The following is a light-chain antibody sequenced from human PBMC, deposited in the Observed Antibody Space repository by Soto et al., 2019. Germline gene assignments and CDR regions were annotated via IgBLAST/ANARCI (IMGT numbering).Light chain of an antibody. CDR2: EVF. CDR1: SNDIGAYNY. V-gene: IGLV2-8*01. J-gene: IGLJ1*01. Sequence: QSVLTQPPAASGSPGQSVTISCTGTSNDIGAYNYVSWYQQRPGKAPKLLIYEVFRRPSGVPDRFSASKSGNTASLTVSGLQPEDVADYYCSSYAGRETGVFGTGTKVTVL. CDR3: SSYAGRETGV.